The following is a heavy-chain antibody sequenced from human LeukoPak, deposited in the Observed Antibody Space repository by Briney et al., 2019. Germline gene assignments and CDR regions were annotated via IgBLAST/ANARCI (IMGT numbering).Heavy chain of an antibody. CDR2: IYYSGST. V-gene: IGHV4-31*03. CDR3: ARESAKEVGFDY. J-gene: IGHJ4*03. Sequence: SETLSLTCTVSGGSISSGGYYWSWIRQHPGKGLEWIGYIYYSGSTYYNPSLKSRVTISVDTAKNQFSLKRSSVTAADTAVYYCARESAKEVGFDYWGKGPWSPSPQ. CDR1: GGSISSGGYY.